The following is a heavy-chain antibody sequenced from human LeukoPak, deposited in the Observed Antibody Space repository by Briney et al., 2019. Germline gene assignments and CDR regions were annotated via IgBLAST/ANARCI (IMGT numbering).Heavy chain of an antibody. CDR2: ISPRSETI. V-gene: IGHV3-48*04. CDR1: GFSFNRRG. D-gene: IGHD3-16*01. J-gene: IGHJ6*03. Sequence: GGSLRLSCATSGFSFNRRGMNWVRQPPGKGLEWVSYISPRSETIFYAESVQGRFAVFRDDAKGSLYLQMHTLRVEDTAVYYCARIDGPTVFTYYMDLWGKGTTVTVAS. CDR3: ARIDGPTVFTYYMDL.